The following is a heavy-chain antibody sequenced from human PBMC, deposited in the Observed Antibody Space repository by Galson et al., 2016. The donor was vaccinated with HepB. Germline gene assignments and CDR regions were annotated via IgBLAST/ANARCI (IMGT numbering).Heavy chain of an antibody. CDR3: ARKSGWYRGVDYYGLDV. D-gene: IGHD6-19*01. Sequence: SVKVSCKASGYIFSSYGISWVRQAPGQGLEWMGWISAYNGNTNYAQKLQGRVTMTTDTSTSTVYMELRSLRSDDTAVYYCARKSGWYRGVDYYGLDVWGQGTTVTVSS. J-gene: IGHJ6*02. V-gene: IGHV1-18*01. CDR1: GYIFSSYG. CDR2: ISAYNGNT.